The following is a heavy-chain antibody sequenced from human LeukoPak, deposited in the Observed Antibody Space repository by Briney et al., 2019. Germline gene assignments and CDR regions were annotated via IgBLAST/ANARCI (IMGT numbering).Heavy chain of an antibody. CDR1: GYSFTSYW. D-gene: IGHD3-22*01. V-gene: IGHV5-51*01. Sequence: GESLKITCKGSGYSFTSYWIGWVRQMPGKGLEWMGIIYPGDSDTRYSPSFQGQVTISADKSISTAYLQWSSRKASDTATYYCARHPEPHYYDSSGYYYDYWGQGTLVTVSS. CDR3: ARHPEPHYYDSSGYYYDY. J-gene: IGHJ4*02. CDR2: IYPGDSDT.